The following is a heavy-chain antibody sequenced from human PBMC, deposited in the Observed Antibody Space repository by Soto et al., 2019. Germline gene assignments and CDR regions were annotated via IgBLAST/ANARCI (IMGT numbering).Heavy chain of an antibody. Sequence: QVQLVQSGAEVKKPGSSVKVSCKASGGTFSSYAISWVRQAPGQGLEWMGGIIPIFGTANYAQKFQGRVTITADESTSTAYMELSSLRSEDTAVYYCARGGYSYGYARRHRTVWFDPWGQGTLVTVSS. CDR1: GGTFSSYA. CDR3: ARGGYSYGYARRHRTVWFDP. D-gene: IGHD5-18*01. CDR2: IIPIFGTA. V-gene: IGHV1-69*01. J-gene: IGHJ5*02.